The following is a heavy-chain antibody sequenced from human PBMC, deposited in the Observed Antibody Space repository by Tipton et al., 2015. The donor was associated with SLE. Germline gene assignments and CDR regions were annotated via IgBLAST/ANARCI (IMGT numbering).Heavy chain of an antibody. CDR3: ARDGSVELKLRGIGAVEI. V-gene: IGHV4-61*01. J-gene: IGHJ3*02. Sequence: TLSLTCTVSGGSVSSGNYFWNWIRQPPGKGLEWIGYIYYSGNTNYNPSLKSRVTVSIDTSKNQFSLKLTSVTAADTAVYYCARDGSVELKLRGIGAVEIWGQGAVVTVSS. CDR2: IYYSGNT. D-gene: IGHD3-10*01. CDR1: GGSVSSGNYF.